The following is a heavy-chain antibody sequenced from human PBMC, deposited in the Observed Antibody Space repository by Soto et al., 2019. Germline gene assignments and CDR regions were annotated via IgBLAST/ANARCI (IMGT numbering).Heavy chain of an antibody. D-gene: IGHD3-3*01. CDR1: GYTFTSYD. J-gene: IGHJ6*02. Sequence: ASVKVSCKASGYTFTSYDINWVRQATGQGLEWMGWMNPNSGNTGYAQKFQGRVTMTRNTSISTAYMELSSLRSEDTAVYYCARGPDVLRFLEWLPRGYYGMDVWGQGTTVPVSS. V-gene: IGHV1-8*01. CDR3: ARGPDVLRFLEWLPRGYYGMDV. CDR2: MNPNSGNT.